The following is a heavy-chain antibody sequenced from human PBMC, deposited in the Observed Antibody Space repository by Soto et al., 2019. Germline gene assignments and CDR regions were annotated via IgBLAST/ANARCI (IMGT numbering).Heavy chain of an antibody. CDR1: GGSISSYY. D-gene: IGHD6-19*01. CDR2: IYYSGST. J-gene: IGHJ6*02. V-gene: IGHV4-59*01. Sequence: SETLSLTCTVSGGSISSYYWSWIRQPPGKGLEWIGYIYYSGSTNYNPSLKSRVTISVDTSKNQFSLKLSSVTAADTAVYYCARDSSSGWKDYVNYYYYYGMDVWGQGTTVTVSS. CDR3: ARDSSSGWKDYVNYYYYYGMDV.